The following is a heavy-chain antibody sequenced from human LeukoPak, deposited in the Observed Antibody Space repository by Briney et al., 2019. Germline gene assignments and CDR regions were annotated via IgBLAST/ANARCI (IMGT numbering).Heavy chain of an antibody. CDR1: GGSFSGYY. CDR3: ARLRGPVVGAGMDV. J-gene: IGHJ6*02. CDR2: INHSGST. V-gene: IGHV4-34*01. Sequence: PSETLSLTCAVYGGSFSGYYWSWIRQPPGKGLEWIGEINHSGSTNYNPSLKSRVTISVDTSKNQFSLKLSSVTAADTAVYYCARLRGPVVGAGMDVWGQGTTVTVSS. D-gene: IGHD2-2*01.